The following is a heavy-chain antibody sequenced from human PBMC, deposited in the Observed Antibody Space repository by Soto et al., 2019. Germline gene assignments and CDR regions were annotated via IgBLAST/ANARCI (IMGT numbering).Heavy chain of an antibody. Sequence: QVQLQQWGAGLLKPSETLSLTCAVYGGSFSGYYWSWIRQPPGKGLEWIGEINHSGSTNYNPSLKVRVTISVDTSKNQFSLKLSSVTAADTAVYYCARGRGSSWYKIIKGGWFDPWGQGTLVTVSS. CDR3: ARGRGSSWYKIIKGGWFDP. V-gene: IGHV4-34*01. J-gene: IGHJ5*02. D-gene: IGHD6-13*01. CDR2: INHSGST. CDR1: GGSFSGYY.